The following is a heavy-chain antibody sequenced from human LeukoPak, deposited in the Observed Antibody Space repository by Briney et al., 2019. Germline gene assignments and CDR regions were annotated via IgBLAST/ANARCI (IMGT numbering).Heavy chain of an antibody. V-gene: IGHV1-2*02. CDR2: INPNSGGT. Sequence: GASVTVSFKASVYTFTVYYMHWVRQAPGQGREGMGWINPNSGGTNYAQKFQGRVTMTRDTSISTAYMELSRLRSDDTAVFYCARGVDSSGWPFDYWGQGTLVTVSS. CDR3: ARGVDSSGWPFDY. CDR1: VYTFTVYY. J-gene: IGHJ4*02. D-gene: IGHD6-19*01.